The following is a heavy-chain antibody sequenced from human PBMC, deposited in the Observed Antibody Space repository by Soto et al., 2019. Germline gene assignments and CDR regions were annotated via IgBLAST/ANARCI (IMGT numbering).Heavy chain of an antibody. CDR2: INPSGGST. D-gene: IGHD4-17*01. CDR3: ARVVVPTTVTTSNWLDP. Sequence: ASVKVSCKASGYTFTTYNMHWVRQAPGQGLEWMGIINPSGGSTNYAQRFQGRVTMTSDTSTSTVYMELSSLRTDDTAVYYCARVVVPTTVTTSNWLDPWGQGTLVTVSS. V-gene: IGHV1-46*01. CDR1: GYTFTTYN. J-gene: IGHJ5*02.